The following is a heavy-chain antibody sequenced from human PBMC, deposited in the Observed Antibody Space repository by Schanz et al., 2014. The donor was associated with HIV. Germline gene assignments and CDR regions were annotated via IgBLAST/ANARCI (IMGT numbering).Heavy chain of an antibody. Sequence: EVQLLESGGDLAQPGDSLRLSCVASGFVFRDFAMAWVRQAPGKGLEWVTAVTNSGSYVNYADSVKGRFTISRDNSKNTLYLQMNSLRAEDTAVYYCATSQGIMVATDFAYWGQGTLVTVSS. CDR3: ATSQGIMVATDFAY. J-gene: IGHJ4*02. V-gene: IGHV3-23*05. D-gene: IGHD5-12*01. CDR2: VTNSGSYV. CDR1: GFVFRDFA.